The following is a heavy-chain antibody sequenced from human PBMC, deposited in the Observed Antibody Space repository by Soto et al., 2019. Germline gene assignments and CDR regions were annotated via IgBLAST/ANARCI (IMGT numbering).Heavy chain of an antibody. CDR2: IRRKANSYTT. J-gene: IGHJ6*02. CDR3: AMLGGWSGGSSGMDV. V-gene: IGHV3-72*01. D-gene: IGHD6-19*01. CDR1: GLIFSDYH. Sequence: EVQLVESGGGLVQPGGSLRLSCAASGLIFSDYHMDWVRQAPGKGLEWVGRIRRKANSYTTEYAASVKGRFTISRDDSKNSLYLLMNSLKSEDTAVYYCAMLGGWSGGSSGMDVWGQGPTVTVSS.